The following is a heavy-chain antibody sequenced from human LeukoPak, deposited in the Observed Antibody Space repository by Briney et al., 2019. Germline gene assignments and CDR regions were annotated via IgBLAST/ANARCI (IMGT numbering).Heavy chain of an antibody. D-gene: IGHD6-19*01. J-gene: IGHJ4*02. Sequence: ASVKVSCKASGYTFTGYYMHWVRQAPGQGLEWMGWINPNSGGTNYAQKFQGRVTMTRDTSISIAYMELSRLRSDDTAVYYCARVSSGWLEGDYYFDYWGQGTLVTVSS. V-gene: IGHV1-2*02. CDR2: INPNSGGT. CDR3: ARVSSGWLEGDYYFDY. CDR1: GYTFTGYY.